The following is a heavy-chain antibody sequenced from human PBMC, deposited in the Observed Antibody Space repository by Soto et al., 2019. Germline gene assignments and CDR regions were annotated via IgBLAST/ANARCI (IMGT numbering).Heavy chain of an antibody. Sequence: QVQLQQWGAGLLKPSETLSLTCAVYGGSFSGYYWSWIRQHPGKGLEWIGEINHNVSTNYNPSLNSRVTISVDTSKYQFSLKLSSVTAADTAVYYFAREAYSGYRKDACDIWGQGTMVTVAS. CDR1: GGSFSGYY. V-gene: IGHV4-34*01. J-gene: IGHJ3*02. D-gene: IGHD5-12*01. CDR2: INHNVST. CDR3: AREAYSGYRKDACDI.